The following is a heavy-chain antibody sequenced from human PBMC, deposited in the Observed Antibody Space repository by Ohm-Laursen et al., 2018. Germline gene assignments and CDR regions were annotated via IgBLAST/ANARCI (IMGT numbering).Heavy chain of an antibody. Sequence: SLRLSCAASGFTFSSYGMHWVRQAAGKGLEWVAVISYDGSNKYYGDSVKGRFTISRDNSENTLYLQMNNLRAEDTAVYYCAKDFYDYDGRQALDYWGQGILVTVSS. CDR3: AKDFYDYDGRQALDY. CDR2: ISYDGSNK. J-gene: IGHJ4*02. V-gene: IGHV3-30*18. D-gene: IGHD3-22*01. CDR1: GFTFSSYG.